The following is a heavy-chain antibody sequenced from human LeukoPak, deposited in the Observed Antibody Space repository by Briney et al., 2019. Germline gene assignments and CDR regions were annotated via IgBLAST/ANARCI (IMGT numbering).Heavy chain of an antibody. V-gene: IGHV1-18*01. Sequence: GASVKVSCKASGYTFTSYGISWVRQAPGQGLEWMGWISAYNGNTNYAQKLQGRVTMTTDTSTSTAYMELRSLRSDDTAVYYCARGQGYDYVWGSYNKDAFDIWGQGTMVTVSS. J-gene: IGHJ3*02. CDR1: GYTFTSYG. CDR2: ISAYNGNT. D-gene: IGHD3-16*01. CDR3: ARGQGYDYVWGSYNKDAFDI.